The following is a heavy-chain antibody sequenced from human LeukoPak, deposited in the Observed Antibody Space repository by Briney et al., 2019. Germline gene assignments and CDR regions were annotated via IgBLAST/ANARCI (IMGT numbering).Heavy chain of an antibody. CDR2: IYYNGST. CDR1: GGSISSSSSY. J-gene: IGHJ5*02. CDR3: ARHRSSMSPFDP. Sequence: SETLSLTCTVSGGSISSSSSYWGWIRQPPGKGLEWIGSIYYNGSTYYNPSLKSRVTISVDTSKNQFSLKLSSVTAADTAVYYCARHRSSMSPFDPWGQGTLVTVSS. D-gene: IGHD5/OR15-5a*01. V-gene: IGHV4-39*01.